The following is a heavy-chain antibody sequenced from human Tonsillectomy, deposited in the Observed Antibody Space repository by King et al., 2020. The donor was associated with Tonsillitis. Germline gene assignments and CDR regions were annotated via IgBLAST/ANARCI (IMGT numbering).Heavy chain of an antibody. J-gene: IGHJ4*02. CDR1: GFTFSSYG. V-gene: IGHV3-33*01. Sequence: VQLVESGGGVVQPGRSLRLSCAASGFTFSSYGMHWVRQAPGKGREWVAVIWDDGSNKYYADSVKGRFTISRDNSKNTLYLQMNSLRAEDTAVYYCARDRGEMATLDYWGQGTLVTVSS. CDR3: ARDRGEMATLDY. CDR2: IWDDGSNK. D-gene: IGHD5-24*01.